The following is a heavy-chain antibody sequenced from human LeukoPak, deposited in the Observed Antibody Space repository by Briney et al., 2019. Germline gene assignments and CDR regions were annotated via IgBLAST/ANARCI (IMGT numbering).Heavy chain of an antibody. CDR3: AKGHSRVSEDRFDY. D-gene: IGHD6-6*01. V-gene: IGHV3-33*06. J-gene: IGHJ4*02. CDR1: GFTFSSYG. CDR2: IWYDGSNK. Sequence: GGSLRLSCAASGFTFSSYGMHWVRQAPGKGLEWVAVIWYDGSNKYYADSVKGRFTISRDNSKNTLYLQMNSLRAEDTAVYYCAKGHSRVSEDRFDYWGQGTLVTVSS.